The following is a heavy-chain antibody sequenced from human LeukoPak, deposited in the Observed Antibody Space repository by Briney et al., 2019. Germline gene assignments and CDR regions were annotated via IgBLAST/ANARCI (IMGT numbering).Heavy chain of an antibody. D-gene: IGHD2-21*02. Sequence: GSLGLSCAASGFTFSSYWMSWIRQPPGKGLEWIGEINHSGSTNYNPSLKSRVTISVDTSKNQFSLKLSSVTAADTAVYYCARGLVVVTATDAFDIWGQGTMVTVSS. J-gene: IGHJ3*02. CDR1: GFTFSSYW. V-gene: IGHV4-34*01. CDR3: ARGLVVVTATDAFDI. CDR2: INHSGST.